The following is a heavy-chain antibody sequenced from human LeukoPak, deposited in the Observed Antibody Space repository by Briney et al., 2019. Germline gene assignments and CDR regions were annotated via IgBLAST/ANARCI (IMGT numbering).Heavy chain of an antibody. CDR3: ARDRHEDNWFDP. Sequence: PGGSLRLSCAASGFTFSDYWMSWIRQAPGKGLEWVANIKKDGSEKHYVDSVKGRFTISRDNAKNSLYLQMNSLRAEDTAVYYCARDRHEDNWFDPWGQGTLVTVSS. J-gene: IGHJ5*02. V-gene: IGHV3-7*01. CDR1: GFTFSDYW. CDR2: IKKDGSEK.